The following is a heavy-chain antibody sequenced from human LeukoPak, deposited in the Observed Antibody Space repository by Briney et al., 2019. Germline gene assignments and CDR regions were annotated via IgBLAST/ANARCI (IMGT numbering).Heavy chain of an antibody. CDR1: GFTLSSYA. J-gene: IGHJ4*02. Sequence: GGSLRLSCAASGFTLSSYAMSGVRQAPRGGVEGVSAISSSGENTYYADSVKGRFTISRDTSRNTLYLQMHSLRAEDTAVYYCARLLSTSSPRFSDYWGQGTLVTVSS. CDR2: ISSSGENT. V-gene: IGHV3-23*01. D-gene: IGHD6-6*01. CDR3: ARLLSTSSPRFSDY.